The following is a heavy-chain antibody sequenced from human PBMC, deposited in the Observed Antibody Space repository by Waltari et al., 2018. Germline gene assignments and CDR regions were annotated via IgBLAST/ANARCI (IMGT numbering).Heavy chain of an antibody. CDR2: IYHSGTT. V-gene: IGHV4-38-2*02. CDR3: ARDQRFLESLYPYYYALDA. CDR1: NFYISDGYY. J-gene: IGHJ6*02. Sequence: QVQLQESGPGLVKPSETLSLTCAVSNFYISDGYYWGWIRQSPGKGLEWIGSIYHSGTTHYNLSLESRVTISVDRSRNQFSLKVTSVSAADTAVYFCARDQRFLESLYPYYYALDAWGRGITVTVSS. D-gene: IGHD3-3*01.